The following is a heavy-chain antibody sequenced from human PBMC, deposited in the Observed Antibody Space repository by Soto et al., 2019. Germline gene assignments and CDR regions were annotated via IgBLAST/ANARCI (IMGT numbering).Heavy chain of an antibody. CDR2: ISYDGSNK. Sequence: QVQLVESEGGVVQPGRSLRLSCAASGFTFSSYGMHWVRQAPGKGLEWVAVISYDGSNKYYADSVKGRFTISRDNSKNTLYLQMNSLRAEDTAVYYCAKEGYSYGLDYWGQGTLVTVSS. CDR3: AKEGYSYGLDY. CDR1: GFTFSSYG. J-gene: IGHJ4*02. V-gene: IGHV3-30*18. D-gene: IGHD5-18*01.